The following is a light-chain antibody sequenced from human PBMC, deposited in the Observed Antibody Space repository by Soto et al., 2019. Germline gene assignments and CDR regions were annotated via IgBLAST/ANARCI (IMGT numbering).Light chain of an antibody. CDR1: QTVTSKF. CDR2: GAS. Sequence: EIVLTQSPGTLSLSPGDKATLSCKASQTVTSKFLAWYQQKPGQPPRLLILGASTRATGIADRFSGSGSGTDFTLTINRLEPEDFAVYYCQQYVALPYTFGQGTKLEIK. CDR3: QQYVALPYT. V-gene: IGKV3-20*01. J-gene: IGKJ2*01.